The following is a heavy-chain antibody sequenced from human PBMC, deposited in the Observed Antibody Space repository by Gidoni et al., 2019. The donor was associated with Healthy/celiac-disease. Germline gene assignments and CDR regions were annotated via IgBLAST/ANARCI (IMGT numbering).Heavy chain of an antibody. V-gene: IGHV3-21*01. D-gene: IGHD1-1*01. CDR3: ARTKNGGGLVDY. CDR2: ISSSSSYI. Sequence: EVQLVESGGGLVKPGSLRLSCAASGFTFSSYSMNWVRQAPGKGLEWVSSISSSSSYIYYADSVKGRFTISRDNAKNSLYLQMNSLRAEDTAVYYCARTKNGGGLVDYWGQGTLVTVSS. CDR1: GFTFSSYS. J-gene: IGHJ4*02.